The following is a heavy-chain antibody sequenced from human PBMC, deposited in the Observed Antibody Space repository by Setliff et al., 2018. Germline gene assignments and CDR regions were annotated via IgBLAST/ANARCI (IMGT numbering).Heavy chain of an antibody. D-gene: IGHD3-22*01. V-gene: IGHV1-18*01. CDR3: ARINFYVSSGYYYAPDF. CDR1: GYTFTNYG. Sequence: ASVKVSCKASGYTFTNYGINWVRQAPGQGLEWMGWINNYNMNTTYPQKFLDRVTVTTDTSATTAYMELKNLRSDDTAVYYCARINFYVSSGYYYAPDFWGQGTLVTVSS. CDR2: INNYNMNT. J-gene: IGHJ4*02.